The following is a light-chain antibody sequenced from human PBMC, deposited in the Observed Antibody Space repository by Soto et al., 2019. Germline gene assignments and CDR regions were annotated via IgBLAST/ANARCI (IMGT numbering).Light chain of an antibody. V-gene: IGKV1-5*03. CDR3: QHYSGLSVT. CDR2: NAS. Sequence: QMNQSPSTLSASVEDRATITSCPSQSIGDLLAWYQQKPGAAPKVLIYNASYLDSGVPSRFSGSGSRTEFSLTISSLQPGDLATYYCQHYSGLSVTFGQGTNVDIK. J-gene: IGKJ1*01. CDR1: QSIGDL.